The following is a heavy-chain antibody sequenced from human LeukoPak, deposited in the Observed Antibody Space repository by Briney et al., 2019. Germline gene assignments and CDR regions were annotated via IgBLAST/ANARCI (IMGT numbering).Heavy chain of an antibody. V-gene: IGHV4-4*07. CDR2: IYPSGNT. D-gene: IGHD2-2*01. CDR3: ARDLDLRYCSIATCSGNWFDP. CDR1: GASINTYS. Sequence: RPSETLSLTCTVSGASINTYSWTWIRQPAGKGLEWIGRIYPSGNTNYSPSLKSRLTMSIATSKSQFSLNLSSVTAADTAVYYCARDLDLRYCSIATCSGNWFDPWGQGTLVTVSS. J-gene: IGHJ5*02.